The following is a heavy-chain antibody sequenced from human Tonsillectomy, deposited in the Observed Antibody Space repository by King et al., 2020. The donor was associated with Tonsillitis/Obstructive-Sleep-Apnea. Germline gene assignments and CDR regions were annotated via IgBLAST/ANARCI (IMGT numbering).Heavy chain of an antibody. V-gene: IGHV1-58*01. Sequence: QLVQSGPEVKKPGTSVKVSCKASGFTFTSSAVQWVRQARGQRLEWIGWIVVGSGNTNYAQKFQERVTITRDMSTSTAYMELGSLRSEDTAVYYCAARDLGYCSSTSCYSYYYYYMDVWGKGTTVTVSS. J-gene: IGHJ6*03. D-gene: IGHD2-2*01. CDR1: GFTFTSSA. CDR3: AARDLGYCSSTSCYSYYYYYMDV. CDR2: IVVGSGNT.